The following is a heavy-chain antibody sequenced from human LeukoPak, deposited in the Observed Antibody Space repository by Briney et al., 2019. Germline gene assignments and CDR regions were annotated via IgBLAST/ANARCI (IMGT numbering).Heavy chain of an antibody. CDR2: IHRDGNNI. V-gene: IGHV3-74*01. D-gene: IGHD2-21*01. Sequence: GGSLRLSCVASGFTFDTYWMHWVRQAPGKGLVWVSRIHRDGNNINYADFVQGRFTVSRDNAKNTLYLQMHSLRAEDTALYYCAKDLIHWGQGTLVTVSS. J-gene: IGHJ4*02. CDR3: AKDLIH. CDR1: GFTFDTYW.